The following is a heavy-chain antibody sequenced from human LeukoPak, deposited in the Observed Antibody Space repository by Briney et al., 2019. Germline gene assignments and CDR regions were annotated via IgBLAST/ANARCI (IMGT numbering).Heavy chain of an antibody. CDR3: ARGPRRDGYNRFDY. D-gene: IGHD5-24*01. J-gene: IGHJ4*02. CDR2: IIPILGIA. V-gene: IGHV1-69*02. Sequence: SVKVSCKASGGTFSSYTISWVRQAPGQGLEWMGRIIPILGIANYAQKLQGRVTITADESTSTAYMELSSLRSEDTAVYYCARGPRRDGYNRFDYWGQGTLVTVSS. CDR1: GGTFSSYT.